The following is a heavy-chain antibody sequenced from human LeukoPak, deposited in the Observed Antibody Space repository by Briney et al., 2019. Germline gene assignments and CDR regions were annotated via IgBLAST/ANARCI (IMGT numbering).Heavy chain of an antibody. D-gene: IGHD2-15*01. CDR3: ANLWGYCSGGSCYAFDY. Sequence: GGSLRLSCEASGFIFNGYTMNWVRQAPGKGLEWVSAISGSGGSTYYADSVKGRFTISRDNSKNTLYLQMNSLRAEDTAVYYCANLWGYCSGGSCYAFDYWGQGTLVTVSS. V-gene: IGHV3-23*01. CDR1: GFIFNGYT. J-gene: IGHJ4*02. CDR2: ISGSGGST.